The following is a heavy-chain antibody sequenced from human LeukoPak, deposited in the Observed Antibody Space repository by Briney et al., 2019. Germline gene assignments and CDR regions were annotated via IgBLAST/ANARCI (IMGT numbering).Heavy chain of an antibody. CDR3: ARAVDTAMAEFDY. V-gene: IGHV3-30*04. D-gene: IGHD5-18*01. CDR2: ISYDGSNK. Sequence: PGGSLRLSCAASGFTFSSYAMHWVRQAPGKGLEWVAVISYDGSNKYYADSVKGRFTISRDNSENTLYLQMNSLRAEDTAVYYCARAVDTAMAEFDYWGQGTLVTVSS. CDR1: GFTFSSYA. J-gene: IGHJ4*02.